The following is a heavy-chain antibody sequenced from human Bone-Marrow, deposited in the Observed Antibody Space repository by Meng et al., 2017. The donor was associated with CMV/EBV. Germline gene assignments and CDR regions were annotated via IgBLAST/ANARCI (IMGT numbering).Heavy chain of an antibody. CDR3: AREVTQWAPDNYFDY. CDR1: GFTFSSYA. Sequence: GESLKISCAASGFTFSSYAMHWVRQAPGKGLEWVAVISYDGSNKYYADSVKGRFTISRDNSKNTLYLQMNSLRAEDTAVYYCAREVTQWAPDNYFDYWGQGTRVTGSS. J-gene: IGHJ4*02. CDR2: ISYDGSNK. D-gene: IGHD5-18*01. V-gene: IGHV3-30*04.